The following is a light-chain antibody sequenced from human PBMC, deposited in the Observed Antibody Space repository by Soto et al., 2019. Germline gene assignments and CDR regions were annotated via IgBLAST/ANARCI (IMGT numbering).Light chain of an antibody. J-gene: IGLJ2*01. V-gene: IGLV3-21*04. CDR3: QVWDSSSDHPI. CDR1: NIGNKS. Sequence: SYELTQPPSVSVAPGKTARITCGGNNIGNKSVHWYQQKPGQAPVLVIYYDSDRPSGIPERFSGSNSGNTATLTISRVEAGDEADYYCQVWDSSSDHPIFGGGTKVTVL. CDR2: YDS.